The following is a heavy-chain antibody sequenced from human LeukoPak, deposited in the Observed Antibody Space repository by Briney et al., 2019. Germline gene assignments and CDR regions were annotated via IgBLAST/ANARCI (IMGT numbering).Heavy chain of an antibody. CDR2: MNSDGSST. J-gene: IGHJ1*01. V-gene: IGHV3-74*01. Sequence: GGSLRLSCAASGFIFSSYWMHWVRQAPGKGRVWVSRMNSDGSSTSYADSVKGRFTISRDNAKSTLYLQVNSLSAEATAVYHCAAYDSSGYSTKYFQHWGQGTLVTVSS. D-gene: IGHD3-22*01. CDR3: AAYDSSGYSTKYFQH. CDR1: GFIFSSYW.